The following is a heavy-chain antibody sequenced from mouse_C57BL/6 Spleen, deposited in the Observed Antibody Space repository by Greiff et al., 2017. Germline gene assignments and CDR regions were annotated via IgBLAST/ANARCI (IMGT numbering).Heavy chain of an antibody. V-gene: IGHV1-61*01. J-gene: IGHJ3*01. Sequence: VQLQQPGAELVRPGSSVKLSCKASGYTFTSYWMDWVKQRPGQGLEWIGNIYPSDSETHYNQKFKDKATWTVDKSSSTAYMQLSSLTSEDSAVYYCARSPTFAYWGQGTLVTVSA. CDR2: IYPSDSET. D-gene: IGHD2-10*01. CDR3: ARSPTFAY. CDR1: GYTFTSYW.